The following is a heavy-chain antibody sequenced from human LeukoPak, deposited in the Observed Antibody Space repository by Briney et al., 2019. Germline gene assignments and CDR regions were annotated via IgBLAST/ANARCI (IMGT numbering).Heavy chain of an antibody. CDR3: ARDRKPTNGYWFFDL. CDR2: IYYSGTT. CDR1: GASISGSGYY. J-gene: IGHJ2*01. V-gene: IGHV4-31*03. D-gene: IGHD1-14*01. Sequence: PSQTLSLTCTVSGASISGSGYYWSWIRHLPGKGLEGIGHIYYSGTTYYNPSLQSRVTISVDTSQNQFSLKLNSVTAADTAVYYCARDRKPTNGYWFFDLWGRGTLVTVSS.